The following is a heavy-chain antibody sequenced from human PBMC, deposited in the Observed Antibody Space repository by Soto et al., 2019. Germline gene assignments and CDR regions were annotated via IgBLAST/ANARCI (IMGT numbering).Heavy chain of an antibody. CDR2: IIPIFGTA. CDR3: ARGSSITIFGVVMIQHYIDY. D-gene: IGHD3-3*01. V-gene: IGHV1-69*01. Sequence: QVQLVQSGAEVKKPGSSVNVSCKASGGTFSSYAISWLRQAPGQGLEWMGGIIPIFGTANYAQKFQGRVTITADEATSTAYMELSSLRSEDTAVYSCARGSSITIFGVVMIQHYIDYWRQGTLVSVSS. J-gene: IGHJ4*02. CDR1: GGTFSSYA.